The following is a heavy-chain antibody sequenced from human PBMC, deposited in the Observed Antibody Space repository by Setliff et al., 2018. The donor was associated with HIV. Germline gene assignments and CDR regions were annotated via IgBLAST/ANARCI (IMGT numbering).Heavy chain of an antibody. Sequence: LRLSCTPSRFAFEDYAMHWVRQAPGKGLEWVSGISWNSGSIGYADSVKGRFTISRDNAKNSLYLQMNSLRAEDTALYYCAKAEEDYYDSSGPPAGAFDIWGQGTMVTVSS. J-gene: IGHJ3*02. CDR1: RFAFEDYA. CDR2: ISWNSGSI. CDR3: AKAEEDYYDSSGPPAGAFDI. D-gene: IGHD3-22*01. V-gene: IGHV3-9*01.